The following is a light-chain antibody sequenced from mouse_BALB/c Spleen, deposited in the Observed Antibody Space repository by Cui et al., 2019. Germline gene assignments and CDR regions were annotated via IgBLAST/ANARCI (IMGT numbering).Light chain of an antibody. J-gene: IGKJ5*01. CDR3: GQSYSYPLT. CDR1: ENVGTY. CDR2: GAS. Sequence: NIVMTQSAKSMSMSVGERVTLSCKASENVGTYVSWYQQKPEQSPKLLIYGASNLYTGVPDRFTGSGSATDFTLTISSVQAEDLADYHCGQSYSYPLTFGAGTKLELK. V-gene: IGKV6-20*01.